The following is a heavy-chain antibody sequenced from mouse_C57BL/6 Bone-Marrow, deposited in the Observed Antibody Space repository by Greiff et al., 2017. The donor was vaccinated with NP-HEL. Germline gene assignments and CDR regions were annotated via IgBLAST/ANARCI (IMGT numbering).Heavy chain of an antibody. D-gene: IGHD1-1*01. CDR1: GFTFSSYT. J-gene: IGHJ2*01. V-gene: IGHV5-9*01. Sequence: DVKLVESGGGLVKPGGSLKLSCAASGFTFSSYTMSWVRQTPEKRLEWVATISGGGGNTYYPDSVKGRFTISRDNAKNTLYLQMSSLRSEDTALYYCARRRNHYYGSSPFDYWGQGTTLTVSS. CDR3: ARRRNHYYGSSPFDY. CDR2: ISGGGGNT.